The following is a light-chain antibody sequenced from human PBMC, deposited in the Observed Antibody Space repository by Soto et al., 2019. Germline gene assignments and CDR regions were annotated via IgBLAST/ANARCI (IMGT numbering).Light chain of an antibody. CDR3: QQYGTSPRT. Sequence: EIVLTQSPGTLSLSPGEIATVSFSASQRVSSSYLAWYQQRPGQAPRLLISGTSTRATGIPDRFSGSASGTDFTLTISRLEPEDFAVYYCQQYGTSPRTFGQGTKVDI. CDR2: GTS. CDR1: QRVSSSY. J-gene: IGKJ1*01. V-gene: IGKV3-20*01.